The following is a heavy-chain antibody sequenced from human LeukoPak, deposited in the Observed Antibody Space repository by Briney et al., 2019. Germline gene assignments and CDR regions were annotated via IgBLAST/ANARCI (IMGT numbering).Heavy chain of an antibody. V-gene: IGHV1-18*01. CDR1: NYTFIRYG. J-gene: IGHJ4*02. CDR2: ISPYNGNT. CDR3: AREESIGRYQFLHDS. D-gene: IGHD1-26*01. Sequence: ASVKVSCKASNYTFIRYGITWVRQAPGQGLEWLAWISPYNGNTKYAQKFQGRVTMTTDTSTSTAYMELRSLTSDDTAVYYCAREESIGRYQFLHDSWGQGTLVTVSS.